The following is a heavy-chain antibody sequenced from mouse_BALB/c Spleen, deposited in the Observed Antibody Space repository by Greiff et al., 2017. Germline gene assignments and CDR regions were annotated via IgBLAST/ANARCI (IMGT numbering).Heavy chain of an antibody. Sequence: EVQLQQSGTVLARPGASVKMSCKASGYSFTSYWMHWVKQRPGQGLEWIGAIYPGNSDTSYNQKFKGKAKLTAVTSASTAYMELSSLTNEDSAVYYCTRSSDGNWFAYWGQGTLVTVSA. CDR1: GYSFTSYW. J-gene: IGHJ3*01. D-gene: IGHD2-1*01. V-gene: IGHV1-5*01. CDR3: TRSSDGNWFAY. CDR2: IYPGNSDT.